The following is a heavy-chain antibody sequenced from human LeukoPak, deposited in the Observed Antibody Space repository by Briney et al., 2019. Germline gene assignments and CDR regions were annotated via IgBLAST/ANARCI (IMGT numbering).Heavy chain of an antibody. D-gene: IGHD5-18*01. Sequence: SETLSLTCAVYGGSFSGYYWSWIRQPPGKGLEWIGEINHSGSTNYNPSLKSRVTISVDTSKNQFSLKLSSVTAADTAVYYCASGMDTAMATFDYWGQGTLVTVSS. J-gene: IGHJ4*02. CDR3: ASGMDTAMATFDY. CDR1: GGSFSGYY. V-gene: IGHV4-34*01. CDR2: INHSGST.